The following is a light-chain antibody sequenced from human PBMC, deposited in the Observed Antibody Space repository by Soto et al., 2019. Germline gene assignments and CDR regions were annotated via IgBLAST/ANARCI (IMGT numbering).Light chain of an antibody. CDR1: QSINNY. Sequence: FQINKSPPSLSASVGDGVTITCRASQSINNYLNWYQQKPGKAPKLLIYASSSLQSGVPSRFSGSGSGTDFTLTISSLQPEDCATYFCQPSFITITFAQGTRLEI. J-gene: IGKJ5*01. CDR2: ASS. V-gene: IGKV1-39*01. CDR3: QPSFITIT.